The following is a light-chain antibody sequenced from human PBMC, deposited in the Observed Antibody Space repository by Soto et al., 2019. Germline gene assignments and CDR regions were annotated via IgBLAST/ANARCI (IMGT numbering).Light chain of an antibody. Sequence: ILMTLSSATVCVSPVYRATLCCRSSQSVSSIAWYGQKPGQPPRLIIYGACRRATNIQDRFSGGGSDTEFTLTIRTMQSEDFAVYYCKYSDNWRLSLGGGHKVDIK. J-gene: IGKJ4*01. CDR1: QSVSS. V-gene: IGKV3-15*01. CDR3: KYSDNWRLS. CDR2: GAC.